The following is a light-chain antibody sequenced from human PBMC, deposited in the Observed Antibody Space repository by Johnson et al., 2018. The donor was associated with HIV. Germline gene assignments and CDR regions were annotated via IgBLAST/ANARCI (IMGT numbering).Light chain of an antibody. Sequence: QPVLTQPPSVSAAPGQKVTFSCSGSTSNIGNNDVSWYRHLPGTAPKLLIYDNYKRPSGIPDRFSGSKSGTSATLGITGLQTGDEADYYCGTWDSSLRVGVFGTGSKVTVL. CDR1: TSNIGNND. J-gene: IGLJ1*01. CDR3: GTWDSSLRVGV. CDR2: DNY. V-gene: IGLV1-51*01.